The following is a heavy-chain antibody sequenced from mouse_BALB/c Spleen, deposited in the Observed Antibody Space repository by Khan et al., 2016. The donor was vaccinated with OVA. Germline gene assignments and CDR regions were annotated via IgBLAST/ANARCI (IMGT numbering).Heavy chain of an antibody. CDR1: GYTFTSYW. CDR3: ARIKKIVATYLDY. V-gene: IGHV1S81*02. Sequence: QVQLQQPGAELVKAGASVKMSCKASGYTFTSYWMHWVKQRLGQGLEWFAETNPTNGRTYYNEQFKSKTTLTVDKSSSTAYMLLSGPTFEDSAVYYGARIKKIVATYLDYWGKGTTLTVAS. D-gene: IGHD1-1*01. CDR2: TNPTNGRT. J-gene: IGHJ2*01.